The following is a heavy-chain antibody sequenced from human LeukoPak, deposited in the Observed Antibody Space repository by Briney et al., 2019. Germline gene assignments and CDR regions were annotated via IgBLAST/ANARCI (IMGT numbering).Heavy chain of an antibody. CDR3: ASYPSQSWVYYDSSGYYH. J-gene: IGHJ5*02. Sequence: GASVKVSCKASGYTFTSYHMHWVRQAPGQGLEWMGGIIPIFGTANYAQKFQGRVTITADESTSTAYMELSSLRSEDTAVYYCASYPSQSWVYYDSSGYYHWGQETLVTVSS. CDR2: IIPIFGTA. V-gene: IGHV1-69*13. CDR1: GYTFTSYH. D-gene: IGHD3-22*01.